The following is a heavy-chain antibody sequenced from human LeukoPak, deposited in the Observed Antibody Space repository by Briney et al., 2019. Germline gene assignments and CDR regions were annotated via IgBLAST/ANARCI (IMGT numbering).Heavy chain of an antibody. D-gene: IGHD1-1*01. CDR2: ISYDETNQ. CDR1: GFTLSSFA. CDR3: AKDTLASGFDY. Sequence: GGSLRLSFAAPGFTLSSFAMSWVRPAPGQGLGWVAVISYDETNQYYADSVKGRFIISRDNSKNTVYLQMTSLRAEDTAVYYCAKDTLASGFDYWGQGTRVTVSS. J-gene: IGHJ4*02. V-gene: IGHV3-30*18.